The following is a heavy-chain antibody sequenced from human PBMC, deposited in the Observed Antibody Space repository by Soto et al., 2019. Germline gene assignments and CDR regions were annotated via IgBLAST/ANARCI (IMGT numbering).Heavy chain of an antibody. CDR2: IWYDGSNK. V-gene: IGHV3-33*01. CDR1: GFTFSSYG. Sequence: PGGSLRLSCAASGFTFSSYGMHWVRQAPGKGLEWVAVIWYDGSNKYYADSVKGRFTISRDNSKNTLYLQMNSLRAEDTAVYYCARDLRGYSYGLDYWGQGTLVTVSS. CDR3: ARDLRGYSYGLDY. D-gene: IGHD5-18*01. J-gene: IGHJ4*02.